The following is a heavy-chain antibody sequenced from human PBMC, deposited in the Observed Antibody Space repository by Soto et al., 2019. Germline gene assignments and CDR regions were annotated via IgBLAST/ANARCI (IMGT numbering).Heavy chain of an antibody. CDR3: ARDRTYSSSSFYYYYGMDV. D-gene: IGHD6-6*01. Sequence: QVQLVQSGAEVKKPGASVKVSCKASGYTFTSYDINWVRQATGQGLEWMGWINPNSGNTGYAQKFQGRVTMNRNNSLSTAYMELSSLRSEDTAVYYCARDRTYSSSSFYYYYGMDVWGQGTTVTVSS. J-gene: IGHJ6*02. CDR1: GYTFTSYD. V-gene: IGHV1-8*01. CDR2: INPNSGNT.